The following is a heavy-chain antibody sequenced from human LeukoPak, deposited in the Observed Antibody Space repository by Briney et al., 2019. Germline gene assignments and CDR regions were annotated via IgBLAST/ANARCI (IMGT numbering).Heavy chain of an antibody. J-gene: IGHJ4*02. D-gene: IGHD3-22*01. V-gene: IGHV3-30-3*01. Sequence: PGGSLRLSCAAPGLTFSAYAIHWVRQAPGKGLEWVAVISYDGSNKYYADSVKGRFTISRDNSKNTLYLQMNSLRAEDTAVYYGAKAGVDSSGYYALDYWGQGTLVTVSS. CDR3: AKAGVDSSGYYALDY. CDR1: GLTFSAYA. CDR2: ISYDGSNK.